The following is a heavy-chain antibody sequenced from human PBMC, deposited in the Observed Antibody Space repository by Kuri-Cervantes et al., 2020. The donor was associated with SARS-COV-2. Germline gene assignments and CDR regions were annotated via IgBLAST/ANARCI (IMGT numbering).Heavy chain of an antibody. V-gene: IGHV3-7*05. J-gene: IGHJ4*02. CDR2: IKQDGSEK. CDR3: ARDRSYYDSGGYYFDL. Sequence: GGSLRLSCAASGFTFSSYWMSWVRQAPGKGLEWVANIKQDGSEKYYVDSVKGRFTISRDNAKNSLYLQMNSLRAEDTAVYYCARDRSYYDSGGYYFDLWGQGALVTVSS. D-gene: IGHD3-22*01. CDR1: GFTFSSYW.